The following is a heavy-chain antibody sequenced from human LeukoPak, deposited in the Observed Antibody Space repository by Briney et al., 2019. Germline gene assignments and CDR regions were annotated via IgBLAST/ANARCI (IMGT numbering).Heavy chain of an antibody. J-gene: IGHJ3*02. CDR1: GFTFRDYY. CDR2: ISSSGSRI. CDR3: ARAFNDAFDI. Sequence: GGSLRLSCAASGFTFRDYYMGWIRQAPGKGLEWISYISSSGSRIYNADSVKGRFTISGDNAKNSLYLQMNSLRAEDTAVYYCARAFNDAFDIWGQGTMVTVSS. V-gene: IGHV3-11*04.